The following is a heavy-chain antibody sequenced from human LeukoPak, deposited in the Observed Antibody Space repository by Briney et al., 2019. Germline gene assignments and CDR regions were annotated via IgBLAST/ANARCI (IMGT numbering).Heavy chain of an antibody. Sequence: SETLSLTCTVSGGSISSHYWSWVRQPPGKGLEWVGYIYYSGSTDYNPSLKSRATISVDTSRNQLSLKLSSVTAADEAVYYCARGGVYESSGYYEAFDYWGQGTLVTVSS. CDR3: ARGGVYESSGYYEAFDY. D-gene: IGHD3-22*01. CDR2: IYYSGST. CDR1: GGSISSHY. J-gene: IGHJ4*02. V-gene: IGHV4-59*11.